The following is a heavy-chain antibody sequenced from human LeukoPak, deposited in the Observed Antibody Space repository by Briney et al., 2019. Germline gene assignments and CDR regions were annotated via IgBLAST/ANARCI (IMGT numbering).Heavy chain of an antibody. CDR3: ARVSRGYYSNYVDY. CDR1: GYSISSGYY. V-gene: IGHV4-38-2*02. CDR2: IYYGGNT. D-gene: IGHD3-22*01. J-gene: IGHJ4*02. Sequence: SETLSLTCTVSGYSISSGYYWGWVRQPPGKGLEWIGSIYYGGNTYYNPSLKSRVTISVDTSKSQFSLRLTSVTAADTAVYYCARVSRGYYSNYVDYWGQGTLVTVSS.